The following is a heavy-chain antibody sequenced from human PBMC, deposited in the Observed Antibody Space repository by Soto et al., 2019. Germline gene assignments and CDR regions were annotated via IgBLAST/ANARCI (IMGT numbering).Heavy chain of an antibody. D-gene: IGHD3-10*01. Sequence: LRLSCAASGFTFSRYAIHWVRQAPGKGLEWVAVISRDGTNKYYVDSVKGRLTISRDNSRNTLYLQMNSLRHEDAAVYYCARSRSGAVADSFDFWGQGTLVTVSS. V-gene: IGHV3-30*04. J-gene: IGHJ4*02. CDR3: ARSRSGAVADSFDF. CDR1: GFTFSRYA. CDR2: ISRDGTNK.